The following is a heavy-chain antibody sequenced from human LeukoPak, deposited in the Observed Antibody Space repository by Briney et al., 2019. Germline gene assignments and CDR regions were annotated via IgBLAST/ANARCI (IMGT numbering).Heavy chain of an antibody. Sequence: GDSLRLSCAASGFTVSGKYMSWGRQAPGKGLEWVSGIYRGDGTYYADSVKGRFIISSDNSKNTLYLQMNSLRAEDTAVYYCAKDRTVRGVLNYWGQGTLVTVSS. CDR3: AKDRTVRGVLNY. D-gene: IGHD2-2*01. V-gene: IGHV3-66*01. J-gene: IGHJ4*02. CDR2: IYRGDGT. CDR1: GFTVSGKY.